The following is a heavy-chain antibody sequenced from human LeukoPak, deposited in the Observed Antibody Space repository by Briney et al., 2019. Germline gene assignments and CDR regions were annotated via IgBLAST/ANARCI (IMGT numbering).Heavy chain of an antibody. Sequence: SETLSLTCAVHGVSVSGYYWSWIRQSPGKGLGWVGEIYHSGYTNYNPSLKRRVTISAATSENQLSLRLTSVTAADTAVYYCARMRCGHTDNICYNYWGQGTLVTVSS. D-gene: IGHD2-8*01. CDR1: GVSVSGYY. CDR3: ARMRCGHTDNICYNY. CDR2: IYHSGYT. J-gene: IGHJ4*02. V-gene: IGHV4-34*01.